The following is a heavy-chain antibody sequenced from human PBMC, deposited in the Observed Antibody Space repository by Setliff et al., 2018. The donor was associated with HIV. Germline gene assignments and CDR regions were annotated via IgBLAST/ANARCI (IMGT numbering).Heavy chain of an antibody. CDR2: FTGGYA. V-gene: IGHV3-23*01. D-gene: IGHD6-19*01. J-gene: IGHJ3*01. CDR1: GVTLDTSD. CDR3: AKDVSVRDSGFKGASDL. Sequence: PGGSLRLSCEVSGVTLDTSDIHWVRKAPGMGFEWVSSFTGGYAYYADSVKGRFSISRDNFKNILYLKMNSLRVDDMAMYYCAKDVSVRDSGFKGASDLWGQGTRVTVS.